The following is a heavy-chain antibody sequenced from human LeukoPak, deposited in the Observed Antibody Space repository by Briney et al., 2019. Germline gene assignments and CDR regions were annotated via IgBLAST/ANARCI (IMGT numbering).Heavy chain of an antibody. V-gene: IGHV1-69*06. Sequence: GALVKVSCKASGYTFTSYAISWVRQAPGQGLEWMGGIIPIFGTANYAQKFQGRVTITADKSTSTAYMELSSLRSEDTAVYYCARSGQGGSGYYYVSALLHWGQGTLVTVSS. CDR3: ARSGQGGSGYYYVSALLH. CDR1: GYTFTSYA. CDR2: IIPIFGTA. D-gene: IGHD3-22*01. J-gene: IGHJ4*02.